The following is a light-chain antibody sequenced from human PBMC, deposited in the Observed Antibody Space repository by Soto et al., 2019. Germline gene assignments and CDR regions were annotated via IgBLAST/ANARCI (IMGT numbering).Light chain of an antibody. Sequence: QSVLTQPASVSGSPGQSITISCTGTSSDVGSYNLVSWYQHHPGKAPKVIIYEGSKRPSGASHRFSASRSGNTASLTISGLQADDEADYYCCSYGGRSTYVFGTGTKVTVL. J-gene: IGLJ1*01. CDR2: EGS. V-gene: IGLV2-23*01. CDR3: CSYGGRSTYV. CDR1: SSDVGSYNL.